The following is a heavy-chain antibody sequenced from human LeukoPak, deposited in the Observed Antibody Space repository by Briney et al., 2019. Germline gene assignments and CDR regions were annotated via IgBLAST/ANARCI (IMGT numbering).Heavy chain of an antibody. V-gene: IGHV3-33*01. D-gene: IGHD1-26*01. J-gene: IGHJ4*02. CDR1: GFILSTHG. CDR3: ARDLSFGSLDF. Sequence: QPGGSLRLSCAASGFILSTHGMHWVRRAPGKGLEWVAGMWYDGSREDYADSVKGRFTISRDMSKNTLNLQMNSLRVEDTAMFYCARDLSFGSLDFRGQGTLVTVSS. CDR2: MWYDGSRE.